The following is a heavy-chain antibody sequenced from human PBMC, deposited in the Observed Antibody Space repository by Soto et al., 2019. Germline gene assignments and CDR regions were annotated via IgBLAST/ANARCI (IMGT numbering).Heavy chain of an antibody. J-gene: IGHJ6*02. CDR3: ARDPLRGQLYYYYYGMDV. D-gene: IGHD5-12*01. CDR1: GFTFSSYA. Sequence: GGSLRLSCAASGFTFSSYAMHWVRQAPGKGLEWVAVISYDGSNKYYADSVKGRFTISRDNSKNTLYLQMNSLRAEDTAVYYCARDPLRGQLYYYYYGMDVWGQGTTVTVSS. CDR2: ISYDGSNK. V-gene: IGHV3-30-3*01.